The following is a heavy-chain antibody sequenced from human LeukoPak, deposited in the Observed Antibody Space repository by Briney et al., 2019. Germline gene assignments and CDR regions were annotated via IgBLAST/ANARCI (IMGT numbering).Heavy chain of an antibody. Sequence: TGGSLRLSCAASGFTFSHYEMIWVRQAPGKGLEWISYISSSGSTRYYADSVKGRFTISRDNANNSLYLQMNSLRCEYTAVYYFVRAAAYIYYYNYYVMDVWGQGTTVTVSS. V-gene: IGHV3-48*03. D-gene: IGHD1-14*01. CDR3: VRAAAYIYYYNYYVMDV. CDR2: ISSSGSTR. J-gene: IGHJ6*02. CDR1: GFTFSHYE.